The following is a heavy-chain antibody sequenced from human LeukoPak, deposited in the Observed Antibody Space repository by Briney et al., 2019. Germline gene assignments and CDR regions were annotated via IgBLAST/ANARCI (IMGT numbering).Heavy chain of an antibody. D-gene: IGHD6-19*01. CDR1: GASISSSTYY. CDR2: IYYSGST. V-gene: IGHV4-39*06. J-gene: IGHJ5*02. Sequence: SETLSLTCTVSGASISSSTYYWGWIRQPPGKGLEWIGSIYYSGSTYFNPSLKSRVTISVDTSKNQFPLKLSSVTAADTAVYYCAREGIAVAGAYNWFDPWGQGTLVTVSS. CDR3: AREGIAVAGAYNWFDP.